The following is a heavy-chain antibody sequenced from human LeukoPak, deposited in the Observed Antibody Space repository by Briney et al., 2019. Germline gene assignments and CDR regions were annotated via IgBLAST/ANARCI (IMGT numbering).Heavy chain of an antibody. V-gene: IGHV3-66*01. Sequence: GGSLRLSCAASGFTVSSNYMSWVRQAPGKGLEWVSVIYSGGSTYYADSVKGRFTISRDNSKNTLYLQMNSLRAEDTAVYYCAKSGQLWLSSHDYWGQGTLVTVSS. J-gene: IGHJ4*02. CDR1: GFTVSSNY. CDR3: AKSGQLWLSSHDY. CDR2: IYSGGST. D-gene: IGHD5-18*01.